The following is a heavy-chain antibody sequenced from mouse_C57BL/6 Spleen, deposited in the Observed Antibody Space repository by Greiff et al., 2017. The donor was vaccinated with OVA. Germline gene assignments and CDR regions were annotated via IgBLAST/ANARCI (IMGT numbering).Heavy chain of an antibody. V-gene: IGHV1-55*01. CDR3: ATYYDYFYAMDY. CDR2: IYPGSGST. D-gene: IGHD2-4*01. Sequence: QVQLQQPGAELVKPGASVKMSCKASGYTFTSYWITWVKQRPGQGLEWIGDIYPGSGSTNYNEKFKSKATLTVDTSSSTAYMQLSSMTSEDSAVYYCATYYDYFYAMDYWGQGTSVTVSS. CDR1: GYTFTSYW. J-gene: IGHJ4*01.